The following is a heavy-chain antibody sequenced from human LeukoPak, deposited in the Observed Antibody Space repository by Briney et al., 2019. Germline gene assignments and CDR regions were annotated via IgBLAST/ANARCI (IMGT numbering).Heavy chain of an antibody. D-gene: IGHD6-19*01. J-gene: IGHJ4*02. CDR1: GFTFSTYS. Sequence: GGSLRLSCAASGFTFSTYSMTWVRQGPGKGLEWVSSIYNSGAKTLYADSVKGRFTISRDNSKNTLYLQMNSLRVEDTAVYYCAKDVAPDSGWDLDYWGQGTLVTVSS. V-gene: IGHV3-23*01. CDR2: IYNSGAKT. CDR3: AKDVAPDSGWDLDY.